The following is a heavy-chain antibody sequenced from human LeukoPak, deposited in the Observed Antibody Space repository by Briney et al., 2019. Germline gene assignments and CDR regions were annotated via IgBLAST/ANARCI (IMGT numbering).Heavy chain of an antibody. Sequence: GGSLRLSCAASGFTFSSYAMSWVRQAPGKGLEWVSGILRSGTMTYYADSVKGRFTISRDNSKNTLFLQMNSLRAEDTAVYYCAKDDYYDTFSCFDYWGQGTLVTVSS. CDR1: GFTFSSYA. V-gene: IGHV3-23*01. J-gene: IGHJ4*02. CDR2: ILRSGTMT. D-gene: IGHD3-22*01. CDR3: AKDDYYDTFSCFDY.